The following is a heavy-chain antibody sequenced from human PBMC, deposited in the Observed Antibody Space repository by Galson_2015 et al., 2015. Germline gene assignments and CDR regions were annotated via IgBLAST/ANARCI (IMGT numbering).Heavy chain of an antibody. V-gene: IGHV3-53*01. CDR1: GFSVSSAY. CDR3: ARDRSSSWFDGHDY. Sequence: SLRLSCAVSGFSVSSAYMTWVRQAPGKGLDWVSIIHTDGSSYYTDSVKGRFTISRDNPKNTLFLQLNTLRVEDTAVYHCARDRSSSWFDGHDYWGQGTLVTVSS. CDR2: IHTDGSS. J-gene: IGHJ4*02. D-gene: IGHD6-13*01.